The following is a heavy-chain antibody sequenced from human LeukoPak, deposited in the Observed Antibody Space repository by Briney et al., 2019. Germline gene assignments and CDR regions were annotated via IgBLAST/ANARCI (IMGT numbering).Heavy chain of an antibody. D-gene: IGHD2-15*01. J-gene: IGHJ5*02. CDR3: ARTALGDMRNWFDP. CDR1: GVSISSYY. V-gene: IGHV4-59*01. Sequence: PSETLSLTCTVSGVSISSYYWSWIRQPPGKGLEWIGYIYYSGSTNYNPSLKTRVTISVDMSKNQFSLNLSSVTAADTAVYYCARTALGDMRNWFDPWGQGTLVTVSS. CDR2: IYYSGST.